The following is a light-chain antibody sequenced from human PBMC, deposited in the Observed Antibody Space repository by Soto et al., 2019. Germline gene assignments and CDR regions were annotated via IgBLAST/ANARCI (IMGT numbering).Light chain of an antibody. Sequence: QSVLTQPPSVSAAPGQQVTISCSGSSSNIGNNYVSWYQQLPGTAPNLLIYENNKRPSGIPDRFSGSKSGTSATLGITGLQTGDEADYYCGTWDSSLSGGVFGGGTKLTVL. CDR2: ENN. J-gene: IGLJ3*02. CDR1: SSNIGNNY. V-gene: IGLV1-51*02. CDR3: GTWDSSLSGGV.